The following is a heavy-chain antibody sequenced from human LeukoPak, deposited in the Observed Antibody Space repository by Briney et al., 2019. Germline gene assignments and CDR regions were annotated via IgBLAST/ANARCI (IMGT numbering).Heavy chain of an antibody. CDR2: INPSGGST. Sequence: ASVKVSCKASGYTFTGYYMHWVRQAPGQGLEWMGIINPSGGSTSYAQKFQGRVTMTRDTSTSTVYMELSSLRSEDTAVYYCARGVPVLRFLEWLGMDVWGQGTTVTVSS. CDR1: GYTFTGYY. V-gene: IGHV1-46*01. CDR3: ARGVPVLRFLEWLGMDV. J-gene: IGHJ6*02. D-gene: IGHD3-3*01.